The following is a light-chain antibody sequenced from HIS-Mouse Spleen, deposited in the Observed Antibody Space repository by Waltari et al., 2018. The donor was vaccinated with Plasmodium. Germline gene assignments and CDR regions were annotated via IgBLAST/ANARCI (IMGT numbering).Light chain of an antibody. J-gene: IGKJ3*01. Sequence: EIVMTQYPATLSVSPGERATLSCRASQSVSSNLAWYQQKPGQAPRLLIYGASTRATGIPARFSGSWSGTEFTLTISSLQSEDFAVYYCQQYNNWSFTFGPGTKVDIK. CDR2: GAS. CDR1: QSVSSN. CDR3: QQYNNWSFT. V-gene: IGKV3-15*01.